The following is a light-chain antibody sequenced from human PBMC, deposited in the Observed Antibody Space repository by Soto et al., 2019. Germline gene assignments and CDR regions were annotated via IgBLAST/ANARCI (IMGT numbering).Light chain of an antibody. V-gene: IGLV2-11*01. CDR1: SDDVGLYNY. Sequence: QSALTQPRSVSGAPGQSVTISCTGTSDDVGLYNYVSWYQQHPGKAPKFVISDVSERPSGVPDRFSGSKSGSTASLTISGLQAEDEADYYCSSYAGSDNYVLFGGGTKLTVL. J-gene: IGLJ2*01. CDR3: SSYAGSDNYVL. CDR2: DVS.